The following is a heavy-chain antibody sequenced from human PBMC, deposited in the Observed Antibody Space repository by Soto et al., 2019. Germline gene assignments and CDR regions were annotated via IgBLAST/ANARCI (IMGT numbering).Heavy chain of an antibody. Sequence: IQLVQSAGEVKRPGASVKVSCKASGYTFNTFGITWVRQAPGQGLEWMGWISAYNGNTHYAQKLQGRVTMTTDTSTSTAYMELRSLRSDDTAVYYCARVQSGYDFAYWGQGTLVTVSS. D-gene: IGHD5-12*01. V-gene: IGHV1-18*01. CDR2: ISAYNGNT. CDR1: GYTFNTFG. J-gene: IGHJ4*02. CDR3: ARVQSGYDFAY.